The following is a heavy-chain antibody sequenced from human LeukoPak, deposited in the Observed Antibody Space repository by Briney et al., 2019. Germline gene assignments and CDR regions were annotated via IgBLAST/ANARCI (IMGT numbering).Heavy chain of an antibody. D-gene: IGHD3-9*01. V-gene: IGHV1-3*01. Sequence: ASVKVSCKASGYTFTIYAMHWVRQAPGQRLEWMGWINAGNGNTKYSQKFQGRVTITRDTSASTAYMELSSLRSEDTAVYYCAREILRYFDSDPEPVDYWGQGTLVTVSS. J-gene: IGHJ4*02. CDR1: GYTFTIYA. CDR2: INAGNGNT. CDR3: AREILRYFDSDPEPVDY.